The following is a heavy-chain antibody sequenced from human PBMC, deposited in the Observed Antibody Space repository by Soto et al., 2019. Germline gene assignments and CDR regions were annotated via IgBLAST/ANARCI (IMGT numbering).Heavy chain of an antibody. CDR1: GFTFSDSA. CDR2: IRSKADSYAT. J-gene: IGHJ4*02. D-gene: IGHD3-22*01. Sequence: GGSLSLSCAASGFTFSDSALHWVRHASGKGLEWVGRIRSKADSYATAYAASVKGRFTISRDDSMNTTYLQMNSLKTEDTAVYYCTRHYYDSSGYYSGISNWGQGTLVTVSS. CDR3: TRHYYDSSGYYSGISN. V-gene: IGHV3-73*01.